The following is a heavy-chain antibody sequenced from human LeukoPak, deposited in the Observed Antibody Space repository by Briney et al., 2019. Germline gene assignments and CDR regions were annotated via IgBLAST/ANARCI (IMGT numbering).Heavy chain of an antibody. Sequence: SETLSLTCAVYGGSFSGYYWSWIRQPPGKGLEWIGEINHSGSTNYNPSLKSRVTISVDTSKNQFSLKLSSVTAADTAVYYCARGSRLIQHIVVVPAAMGYYFDYWGQGTLVTVSS. CDR1: GGSFSGYY. CDR2: INHSGST. V-gene: IGHV4-34*01. CDR3: ARGSRLIQHIVVVPAAMGYYFDY. D-gene: IGHD2-2*01. J-gene: IGHJ4*02.